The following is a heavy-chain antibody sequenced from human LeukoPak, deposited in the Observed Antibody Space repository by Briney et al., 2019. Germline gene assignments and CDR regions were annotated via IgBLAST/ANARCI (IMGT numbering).Heavy chain of an antibody. CDR3: ARDLAGNWNYVNAFDI. Sequence: SETLSLTCTVSGGSISSGSYYWSWIRQPAGKGLEWIGRIYTSGSTNYNPSLRSRVTISVDTSKNQFSLKLSSVTAADTAAYYCARDLAGNWNYVNAFDIWGQGTMVTVSS. J-gene: IGHJ3*02. CDR2: IYTSGST. D-gene: IGHD1-7*01. V-gene: IGHV4-61*02. CDR1: GGSISSGSYY.